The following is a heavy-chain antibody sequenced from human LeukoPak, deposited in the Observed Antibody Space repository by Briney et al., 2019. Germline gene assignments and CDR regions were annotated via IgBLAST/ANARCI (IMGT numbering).Heavy chain of an antibody. CDR1: GSTLTTIS. V-gene: IGHV1-24*01. CDR3: ATGAMVYDF. D-gene: IGHD3-10*01. Sequence: ASVKVSCTVSGSTLTTISIDWVRQAPGKGLEWMGSLSPRDGETSHAQNSKGRFNMTADTATDIAYMEMSSLESGDTAVYYCATGAMVYDFWGQGTLVTVSS. J-gene: IGHJ4*02. CDR2: LSPRDGET.